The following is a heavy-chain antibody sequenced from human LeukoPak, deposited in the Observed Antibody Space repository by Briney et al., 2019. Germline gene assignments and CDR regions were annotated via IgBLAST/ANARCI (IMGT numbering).Heavy chain of an antibody. CDR1: GFTFSIYW. Sequence: PGGSLRLSCAASGFTFSIYWMHWVRQAPGKGLVWVSRINSDGSSTSYADSVKGRFTISRDNAKNTLYLQMNSLRAEDTAVYYCARGRSSGWLDAFDIWGQGTMVTVSS. CDR3: ARGRSSGWLDAFDI. V-gene: IGHV3-74*01. D-gene: IGHD6-19*01. J-gene: IGHJ3*02. CDR2: INSDGSST.